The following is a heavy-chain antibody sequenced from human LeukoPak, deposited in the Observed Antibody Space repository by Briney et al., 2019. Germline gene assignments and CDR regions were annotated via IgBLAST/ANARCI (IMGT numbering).Heavy chain of an antibody. CDR1: GFTFSSYW. CDR2: IKQDGSEK. V-gene: IGHV3-7*01. CDR3: ARGRGRDRDSSGWYRD. J-gene: IGHJ4*02. Sequence: QSGGSLRLSCAASGFTFSSYWMSWVRQAPGKGLEWVANIKQDGSEKYYVDSVKGRFTISRDNAKNSVSLQMNSLRVEDTAVYYCARGRGRDRDSSGWYRDWGQGTLVTVSS. D-gene: IGHD6-19*01.